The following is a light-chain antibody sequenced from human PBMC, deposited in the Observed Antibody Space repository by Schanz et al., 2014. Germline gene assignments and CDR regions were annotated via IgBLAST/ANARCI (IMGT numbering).Light chain of an antibody. J-gene: IGKJ1*01. CDR2: DAS. Sequence: DIQMTQSPSSLSASVGARVTITCRASQSIRSWLAWYQQKPGKAPKLLIYDASSLESGVPSRFSGSGSGTDFTLTISSLQPEDFATYYCQQSYSTPRTFGQGTKVEIK. CDR3: QQSYSTPRT. CDR1: QSIRSW. V-gene: IGKV1-39*01.